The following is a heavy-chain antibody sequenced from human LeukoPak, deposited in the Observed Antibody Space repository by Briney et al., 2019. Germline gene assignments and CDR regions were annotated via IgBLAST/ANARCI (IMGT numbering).Heavy chain of an antibody. CDR2: ISWNSRSI. CDR3: ARAPYGSGSDYGYYYYMDV. J-gene: IGHJ6*03. CDR1: GFTFNDYA. D-gene: IGHD3-10*01. Sequence: GGSLRLSCATSGFTFNDYAMYWVRQAPGKGLEWVSGISWNSRSIAYADSVKGRFTISRDNDKKSLYMQMNSLRAEDTAVYYCARAPYGSGSDYGYYYYMDVWGKGTTVTISS. V-gene: IGHV3-9*01.